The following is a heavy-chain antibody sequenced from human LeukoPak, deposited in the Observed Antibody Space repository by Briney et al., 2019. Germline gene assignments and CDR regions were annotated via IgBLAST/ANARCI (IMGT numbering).Heavy chain of an antibody. CDR3: GRVDSSGYYDY. CDR1: GFTVSSNY. D-gene: IGHD3-22*01. J-gene: IGHJ4*02. Sequence: GGSLRLSCAASGFTVSSNYMSWVRQAPGKGLEWVSIIYSGGSIYYADSVKGRFTISRDNSKNTLYLQMNSLRAEDTAVYYCGRVDSSGYYDYWGQGTLVTVSS. CDR2: IYSGGSI. V-gene: IGHV3-53*01.